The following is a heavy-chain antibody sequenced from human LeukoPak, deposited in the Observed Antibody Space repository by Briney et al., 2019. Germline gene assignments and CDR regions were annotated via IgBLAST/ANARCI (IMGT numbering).Heavy chain of an antibody. CDR3: ARAIRRGGYSYGLDH. V-gene: IGHV4-34*01. CDR1: GGSFSGYY. CDR2: INHSGST. Sequence: SETLSLTCAVYGGSFSGYYWSWIRQPPGKGLEWIGEINHSGSTNYNPSLKSRVTISVDTSKNQFSLKLSSVTAADTAVYYCARAIRRGGYSYGLDHWGQGTLVTVSS. J-gene: IGHJ4*02. D-gene: IGHD5-18*01.